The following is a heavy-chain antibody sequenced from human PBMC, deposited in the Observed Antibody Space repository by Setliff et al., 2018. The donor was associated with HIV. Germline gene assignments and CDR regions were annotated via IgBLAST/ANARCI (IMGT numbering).Heavy chain of an antibody. Sequence: QPGGSLRLSCAASGFTFRLYGMHWVRRAPGKRLEWVASIEFDGKNEYYAESVKGRFTISRDNSKSTVYLQMNSVTPEDSAMYYCAKFRYAIKSTYYFDSWGQGTLVTVSS. CDR1: GFTFRLYG. CDR3: AKFRYAIKSTYYFDS. D-gene: IGHD2-2*01. CDR2: IEFDGKNE. J-gene: IGHJ4*02. V-gene: IGHV3-30*02.